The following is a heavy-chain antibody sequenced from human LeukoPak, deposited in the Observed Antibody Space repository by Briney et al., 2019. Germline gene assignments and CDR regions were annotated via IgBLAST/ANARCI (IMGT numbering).Heavy chain of an antibody. D-gene: IGHD2-21*02. CDR2: VFYNGAT. V-gene: IGHV4-39*07. Sequence: PSETLSLTCIVSGGSISSSIYYWAWVRQPPGKGLEWIGTVFYNGATQYSPSLRSRVTISIDTSKNQFSLKLSSVTAADTAVYYCARLPGYCGGDCYSDYWGQGTLVTVSS. CDR1: GGSISSSIYY. J-gene: IGHJ4*02. CDR3: ARLPGYCGGDCYSDY.